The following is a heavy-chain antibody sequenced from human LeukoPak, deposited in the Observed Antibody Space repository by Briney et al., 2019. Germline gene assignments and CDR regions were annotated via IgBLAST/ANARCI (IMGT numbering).Heavy chain of an antibody. CDR2: IIPIFGTA. D-gene: IGHD3-3*01. Sequence: SVKVSCKASGGTFSSYAISWVRQAPGQGLEWMGGIIPIFGTANYAQRFQGRVTITADESTSTAYMELSSLRSEDTAVYYCAREEELGVPSWGQGTLVTVSS. CDR1: GGTFSSYA. J-gene: IGHJ4*02. V-gene: IGHV1-69*13. CDR3: AREEELGVPS.